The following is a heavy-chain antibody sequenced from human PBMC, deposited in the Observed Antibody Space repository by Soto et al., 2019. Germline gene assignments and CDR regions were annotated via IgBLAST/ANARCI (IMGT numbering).Heavy chain of an antibody. Sequence: QVQLQQWGAGLLKPSETLSLTCAVYGASFSDYYWTWIRQPPGKGLEWIGEIHPSGDTNYNPSLKSRVTISVDTSKNQLSLRLSSVTAADTAVYYCSRGLDPYKGGNCWGQGTLVTVSS. CDR3: SRGLDPYKGGNC. CDR2: IHPSGDT. D-gene: IGHD1-1*01. CDR1: GASFSDYY. V-gene: IGHV4-34*01. J-gene: IGHJ4*02.